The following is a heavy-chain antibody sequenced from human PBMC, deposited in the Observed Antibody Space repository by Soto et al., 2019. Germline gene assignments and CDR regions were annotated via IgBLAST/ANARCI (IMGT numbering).Heavy chain of an antibody. V-gene: IGHV1-8*01. CDR2: MNPNSGNT. Sequence: QVQLVQSGAEVKKPGASVKVSCKASGYTFTSYDINWVRQATGQGLEWMGWMNPNSGNTGYAQKFQGRVTMTRNTSISTAYMELSSLRSEDTAVYYCARGKRGKRTGTTRRGSYYYYYYMDVWGKGTTVTVSS. J-gene: IGHJ6*03. D-gene: IGHD1-7*01. CDR1: GYTFTSYD. CDR3: ARGKRGKRTGTTRRGSYYYYYYMDV.